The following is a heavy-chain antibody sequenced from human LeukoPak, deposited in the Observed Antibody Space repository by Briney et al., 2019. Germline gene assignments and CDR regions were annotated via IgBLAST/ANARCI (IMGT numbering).Heavy chain of an antibody. CDR1: GFTFSSYG. V-gene: IGHV3-33*01. J-gene: IGHJ4*02. Sequence: GGSLRLSCAASGFTFSSYGMHWVRQAPGKGLEWVAVIWYDGSNKYYADSVKGRFTISRDNAKNSLYLQMNSLRAEDTAVYYCARAGSSSSWYTDDYWGQGTLVTVSS. CDR3: ARAGSSSSWYTDDY. D-gene: IGHD6-13*01. CDR2: IWYDGSNK.